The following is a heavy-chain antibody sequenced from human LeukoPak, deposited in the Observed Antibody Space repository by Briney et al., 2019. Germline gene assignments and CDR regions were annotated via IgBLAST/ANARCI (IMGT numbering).Heavy chain of an antibody. CDR1: GFTFSSYG. Sequence: GRSLRLSCAASGFTFSSYGMHWVRQAPGKGLEWVAVIWYDGSNKYYADSVKGRFTISRDNSKNTLYLQMNSLRAEDTAVYYCAGMPYDPTYGMDVWGKGTTVTVSS. D-gene: IGHD1-1*01. V-gene: IGHV3-33*01. CDR2: IWYDGSNK. J-gene: IGHJ6*04. CDR3: AGMPYDPTYGMDV.